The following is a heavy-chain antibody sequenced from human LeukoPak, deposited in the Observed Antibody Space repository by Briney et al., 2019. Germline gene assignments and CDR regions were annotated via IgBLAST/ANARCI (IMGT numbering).Heavy chain of an antibody. Sequence: SETLSLTCTVSGGSISSYYWSWIRQPAGKGLEWIGRIYTSGSTNYNLSLKNRVTMSVDTSKNQFSLKLSSEPAADTAVYYCAREGGTPMRGGLLDYWGQGTLVTVSS. J-gene: IGHJ4*02. V-gene: IGHV4-4*07. CDR1: GGSISSYY. D-gene: IGHD1-1*01. CDR3: AREGGTPMRGGLLDY. CDR2: IYTSGST.